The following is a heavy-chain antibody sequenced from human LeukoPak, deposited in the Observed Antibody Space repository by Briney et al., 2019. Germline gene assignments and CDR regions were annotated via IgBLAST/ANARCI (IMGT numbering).Heavy chain of an antibody. CDR3: ARLGDFWSGYYLTFDY. CDR2: ISSSSSYI. Sequence: GGSLRLSCAASGFTFSSYSMNWVRQAPGKGLEWVSSISSSSSYIYYADSVKGRFTISRDNAKNSLYLQMHSLRAEDTAVYYCARLGDFWSGYYLTFDYWGQGTLVTVSS. CDR1: GFTFSSYS. J-gene: IGHJ4*02. D-gene: IGHD3-3*01. V-gene: IGHV3-21*01.